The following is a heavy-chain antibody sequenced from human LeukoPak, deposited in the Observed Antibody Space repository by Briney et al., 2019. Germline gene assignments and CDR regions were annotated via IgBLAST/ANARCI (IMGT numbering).Heavy chain of an antibody. Sequence: GGSLRLSCAASGFTFSSYAMSWVRQAPGKGLEWVSAIGGSGGSTYYADSVKGRFTISRDNSKNTLYLQMNSLRAEDTAVYYCAKGTRDDYGDYFYFDYWGQGTLVTVSS. V-gene: IGHV3-23*01. CDR3: AKGTRDDYGDYFYFDY. CDR1: GFTFSSYA. J-gene: IGHJ4*02. CDR2: IGGSGGST. D-gene: IGHD4-17*01.